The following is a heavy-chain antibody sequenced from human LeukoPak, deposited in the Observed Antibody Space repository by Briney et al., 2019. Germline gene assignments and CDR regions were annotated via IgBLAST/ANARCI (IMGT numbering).Heavy chain of an antibody. D-gene: IGHD2-21*01. CDR3: ARDLRVGIGAFDI. V-gene: IGHV1-69*13. J-gene: IGHJ3*02. Sequence: GASVKVSCKASGGTLSSYAISWVRQAPGQGLEWMGGIIPIFGTANYAQKFQGRVTITADESTSTAYMELSSLRSEDTAVYYCARDLRVGIGAFDIWGQGTMVTVSS. CDR1: GGTLSSYA. CDR2: IIPIFGTA.